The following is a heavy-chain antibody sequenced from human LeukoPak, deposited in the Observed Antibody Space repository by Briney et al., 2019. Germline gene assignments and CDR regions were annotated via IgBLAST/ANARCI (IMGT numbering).Heavy chain of an antibody. Sequence: GRSLRLSCAASGFIFDDYAMHWVRQAPGKGLEWVSGISWNSGSIGYADSVKGRFTISRDNAKNSLYLQMNSLRAEDTALYYCAKDMGPYYGDDPYWGQGTLVTVSS. J-gene: IGHJ4*02. CDR2: ISWNSGSI. D-gene: IGHD4-17*01. V-gene: IGHV3-9*01. CDR1: GFIFDDYA. CDR3: AKDMGPYYGDDPY.